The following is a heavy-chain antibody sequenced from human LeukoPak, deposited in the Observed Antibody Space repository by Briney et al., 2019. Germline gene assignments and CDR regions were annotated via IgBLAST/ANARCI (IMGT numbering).Heavy chain of an antibody. CDR3: ARIAGTPPPFDP. CDR2: IYYSGST. Sequence: SETLPLTCTVSGGSISSSSYYWSWIRQPPGKGPEWIGYIYYSGSTYYNPSLKSRVTISVDTSKNQFSLKLSSVTAADTAVYYCARIAGTPPPFDPWGQGTLVTVSS. CDR1: GGSISSSSYY. V-gene: IGHV4-31*03. J-gene: IGHJ5*02. D-gene: IGHD6-13*01.